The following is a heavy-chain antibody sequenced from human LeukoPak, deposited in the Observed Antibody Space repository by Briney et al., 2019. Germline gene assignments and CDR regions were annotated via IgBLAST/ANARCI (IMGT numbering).Heavy chain of an antibody. J-gene: IGHJ6*02. D-gene: IGHD4-17*01. CDR2: INHSGST. CDR1: GGSFSGYY. Sequence: SETLSLTCAVYGGSFSGYYWSWIRQPPGKGLEWIGEINHSGSTNYNPSLKSRVTISVDTSKNQFSLKLSSVTAADTAVYYCARARWVTTYYYYGMDVWGQGTTVTVSS. V-gene: IGHV4-34*01. CDR3: ARARWVTTYYYYGMDV.